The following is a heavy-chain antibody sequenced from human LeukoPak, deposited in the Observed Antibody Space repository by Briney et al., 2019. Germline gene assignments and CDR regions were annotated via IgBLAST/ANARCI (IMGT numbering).Heavy chain of an antibody. D-gene: IGHD1-14*01. CDR3: ARDGVPLTNLVARPFHP. CDR2: ISLSGYT. V-gene: IGHV4-4*02. CDR1: GGSITTTNY. J-gene: IGHJ1*01. Sequence: SETLSLTCGVSGGSITTTNYWSWVRQSPGRGLEWIGEISLSGYTGFNPSLRGRVTMSLDESKNHLSLTLTSVTAADTAVYYCARDGVPLTNLVARPFHPWGQGTLVIVSS.